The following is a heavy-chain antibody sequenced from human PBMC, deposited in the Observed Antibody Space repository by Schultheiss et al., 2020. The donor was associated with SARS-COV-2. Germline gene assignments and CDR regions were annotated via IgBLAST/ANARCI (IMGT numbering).Heavy chain of an antibody. CDR3: AREALGGGRVGGDFDY. V-gene: IGHV4-34*01. CDR2: INHSGST. CDR1: GGSISSYY. J-gene: IGHJ4*02. D-gene: IGHD2-15*01. Sequence: SETLSLTCTVSGGSISSYYWSWIRQPPGKGLEWIGEINHSGSTNYNPSLKSRVTISVDTSKNQFSLKLSSVTAADTAVYYCAREALGGGRVGGDFDYWGQGTLVTVSS.